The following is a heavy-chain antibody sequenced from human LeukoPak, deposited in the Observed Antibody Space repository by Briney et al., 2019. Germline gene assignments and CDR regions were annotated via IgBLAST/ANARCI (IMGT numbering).Heavy chain of an antibody. V-gene: IGHV4-34*01. CDR3: ARNDYYFEY. Sequence: SETLSLTCAVYGGSFSGYYWSWIRQSPGKGLEWIGEINHSGGTNYNPSLKSRVRISVDTSRNQFSLKLTSVTAADTAIYYCARNDYYFEYWGQGTLVTVSS. D-gene: IGHD5-12*01. CDR1: GGSFSGYY. J-gene: IGHJ4*02. CDR2: INHSGGT.